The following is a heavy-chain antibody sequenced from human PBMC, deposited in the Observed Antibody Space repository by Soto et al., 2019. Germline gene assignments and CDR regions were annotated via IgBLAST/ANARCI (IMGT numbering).Heavy chain of an antibody. CDR2: VNPIVSMS. Sequence: QVQLVQSGAEVKRPGSSVKVSCKASGDTFNFYSINWVRQAPGLGLEWMGRVNPIVSMSNYAQKFQGRVTMTAAKSTSTAYMELRILISEATAIYYCASSYGSGYRAFDYWGQGALVTVSS. J-gene: IGHJ4*02. V-gene: IGHV1-69*02. CDR1: GDTFNFYS. CDR3: ASSYGSGYRAFDY. D-gene: IGHD3-10*01.